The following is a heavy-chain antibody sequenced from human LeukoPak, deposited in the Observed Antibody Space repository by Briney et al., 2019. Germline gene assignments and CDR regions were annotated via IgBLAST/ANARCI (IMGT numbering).Heavy chain of an antibody. CDR1: GYTFTSYD. CDR2: MNPNSGNT. V-gene: IGHV1-8*01. CDR3: ARGDSYYGSGSYLNDY. Sequence: ASVKVSCKASGYTFTSYDINWLRQATGQGLEWMGWMNPNSGNTGYAQKFQGRVTMTRNTSISTAYMELSSLRSEDTAVYYCARGDSYYGSGSYLNDYWGQGTLVTVSS. D-gene: IGHD3-10*01. J-gene: IGHJ4*02.